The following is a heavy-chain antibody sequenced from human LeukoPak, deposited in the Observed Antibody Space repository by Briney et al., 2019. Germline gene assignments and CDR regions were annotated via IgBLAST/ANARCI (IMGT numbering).Heavy chain of an antibody. Sequence: GGSLRLSCAASGFTFSSYSMNWVRQAPGKGLEWVSYISSSSSTIYYADSVKGRFTISRDNSKNTLYLQMNSLRAEDTAVYYCAKATTGQWYAFDIWGQGTMVTVSS. CDR2: ISSSSSTI. CDR3: AKATTGQWYAFDI. J-gene: IGHJ3*02. V-gene: IGHV3-48*01. D-gene: IGHD2-8*01. CDR1: GFTFSSYS.